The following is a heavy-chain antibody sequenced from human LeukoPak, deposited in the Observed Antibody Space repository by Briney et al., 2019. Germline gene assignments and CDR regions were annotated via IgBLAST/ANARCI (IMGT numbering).Heavy chain of an antibody. J-gene: IGHJ4*02. CDR2: INHSGST. CDR3: ATSRAYYGSGYNY. V-gene: IGHV4-34*01. Sequence: SETLSLTCTVYGGSFSGYYWSWIRQPPGKGLEWIGEINHSGSTNYNPSLKSRVTISVDTSKNQFSLKLSSVTAADTAVYYCATSRAYYGSGYNYWGQGTLVTVSS. CDR1: GGSFSGYY. D-gene: IGHD3-10*01.